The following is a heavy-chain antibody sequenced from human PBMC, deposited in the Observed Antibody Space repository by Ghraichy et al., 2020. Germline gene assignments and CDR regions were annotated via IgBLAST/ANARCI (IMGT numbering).Heavy chain of an antibody. J-gene: IGHJ4*02. CDR1: GGSISSYY. CDR3: ARDSGSYYEPGAD. V-gene: IGHV4-4*07. D-gene: IGHD1-26*01. CDR2: IYTSGST. Sequence: ESLNISCTVSGGSISSYYWSWIRQPAGKGLEWIGRIYTSGSTNYNPSLKSRVTMSVDTSKNQFSLKLSSVTAADTAVYYCARDSGSYYEPGADWGQGTLVTVSS.